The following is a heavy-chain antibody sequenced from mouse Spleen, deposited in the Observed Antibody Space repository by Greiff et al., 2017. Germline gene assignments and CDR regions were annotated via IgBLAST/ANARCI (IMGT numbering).Heavy chain of an antibody. CDR2: ISSGGSYT. V-gene: IGHV5-6*01. D-gene: IGHD1-3*01. J-gene: IGHJ4*01. CDR1: GFTFSSYG. CDR3: AREGIYSHYAMDY. Sequence: EVKLMESGGDLVKPGGSLKLSCAASGFTFSSYGMSWVRQTPDKRLEWVATISSGGSYTYYPDSVKGRFTISRDNAKNTLYLQMSSLKSEDTAMYYCAREGIYSHYAMDYWGQGTSVTVSS.